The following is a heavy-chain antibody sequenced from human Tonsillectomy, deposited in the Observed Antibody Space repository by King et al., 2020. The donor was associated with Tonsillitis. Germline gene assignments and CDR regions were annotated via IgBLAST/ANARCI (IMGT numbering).Heavy chain of an antibody. CDR2: ISYDGSNK. J-gene: IGHJ3*02. CDR1: GFTFSSYA. CDR3: ASDIVVVTTDDAFEI. V-gene: IGHV3-30-3*01. D-gene: IGHD2-21*02. Sequence: HVQLVESGGGVVQPGRSLRLSCAASGFTFSSYAMHWVRQAPGKGLEWVAVISYDGSNKYYADSVKGRFTISRDNSKNTLYLQMNSLRAEDTAVYYCASDIVVVTTDDAFEIWGQGTMVTVSS.